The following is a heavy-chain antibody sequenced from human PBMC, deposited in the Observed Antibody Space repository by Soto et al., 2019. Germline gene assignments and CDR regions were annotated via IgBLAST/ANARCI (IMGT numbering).Heavy chain of an antibody. CDR2: TYYRSKWYY. CDR3: ARGEQYSGRSFDY. Sequence: PSQTLSLTCAITGDSVSSNSAGWSWVRQSPSRGLEWLGRTYYRSKWYYEYAVSVRGRITINPDTSKNQYSLQLNSVAPEDTAVYFCARGEQYSGRSFDYWGQGTPVTVSS. V-gene: IGHV6-1*01. CDR1: GDSVSSNSAG. J-gene: IGHJ4*01. D-gene: IGHD1-26*01.